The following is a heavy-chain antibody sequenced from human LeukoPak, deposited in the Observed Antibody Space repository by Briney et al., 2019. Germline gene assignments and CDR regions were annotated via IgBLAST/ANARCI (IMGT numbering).Heavy chain of an antibody. V-gene: IGHV4-38-2*01. CDR1: GYSISSGYY. Sequence: SETLSLTCAVSGYSISSGYYWGWIRQPPGKGLEWIGSIYHSGSTYYSPSLKSRVTISVDTSKNQFSLKLSSVTAADTAVYYCARGGWRAAGSRVGPVDAFDIWGQGTMVTVSS. D-gene: IGHD3-10*01. J-gene: IGHJ3*02. CDR2: IYHSGST. CDR3: ARGGWRAAGSRVGPVDAFDI.